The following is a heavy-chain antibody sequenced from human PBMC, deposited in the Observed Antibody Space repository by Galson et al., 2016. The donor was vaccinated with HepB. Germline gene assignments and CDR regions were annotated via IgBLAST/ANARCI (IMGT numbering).Heavy chain of an antibody. V-gene: IGHV3-23*01. CDR1: GFTFSDYG. CDR3: ARDAGGIMFDY. J-gene: IGHJ4*02. Sequence: SLRLSCAASGFTFSDYGMAWVRQAPGRGLEWVATMAGVGGNTHYPDSVKGRFTISRDNSKNTLSLQMNSLRAEDTALCYCARDAGGIMFDYWGQGTLVTVSS. D-gene: IGHD3-16*02. CDR2: MAGVGGNT.